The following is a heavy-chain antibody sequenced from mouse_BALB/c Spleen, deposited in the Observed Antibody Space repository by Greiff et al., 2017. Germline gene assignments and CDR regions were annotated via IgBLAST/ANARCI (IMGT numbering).Heavy chain of an antibody. CDR1: GFTFSSYT. Sequence: EVKVVESGGGLVQPGGSLKLSCAASGFTFSSYTMSWVRQTPEKRLEWVAYISNGGGSTYYPDTVKGRFTISRDNAKNTLYLQMSSLKSEDTVMYYCASTGDYYAMDYWGQGTSVTVSS. V-gene: IGHV5-12-2*01. CDR2: ISNGGGST. J-gene: IGHJ4*01. D-gene: IGHD4-1*02. CDR3: ASTGDYYAMDY.